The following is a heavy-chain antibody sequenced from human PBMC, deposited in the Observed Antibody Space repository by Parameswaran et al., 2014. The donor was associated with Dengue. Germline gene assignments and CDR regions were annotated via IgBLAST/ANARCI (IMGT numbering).Heavy chain of an antibody. CDR2: ISAYNGNT. CDR3: ARAYGTGTTGMDV. D-gene: IGHD1-1*01. Sequence: SWVRQAPGQGLEWMGWISAYNGNTNYAQKLQGRVTMTTDTSTSTAYMELRSLRSEDTAVYYCARAYGTGTTGMDVWGQGTTVTVSS. J-gene: IGHJ6*02. V-gene: IGHV1-18*01.